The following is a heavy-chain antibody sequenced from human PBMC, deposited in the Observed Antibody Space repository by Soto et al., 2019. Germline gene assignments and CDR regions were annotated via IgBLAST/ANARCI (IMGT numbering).Heavy chain of an antibody. Sequence: QVHLVESGGALVKPGGSLRLSCAASGFTLSDSYMSWIRQAPGKGLEWLSYISNSGRTINYADPVKGRFTISRDNAKNLLYLQLNSLRGEDTAVYYCARDWGAWFDPWGQGTLVTVSS. CDR1: GFTLSDSY. D-gene: IGHD3-16*01. J-gene: IGHJ5*02. CDR3: ARDWGAWFDP. CDR2: ISNSGRTI. V-gene: IGHV3-11*01.